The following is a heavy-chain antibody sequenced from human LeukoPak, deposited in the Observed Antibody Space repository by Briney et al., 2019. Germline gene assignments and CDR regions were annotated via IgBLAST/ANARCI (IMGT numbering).Heavy chain of an antibody. J-gene: IGHJ4*02. CDR3: ARDRGRYYDSRGFYWGYYFDS. CDR1: GCTFSTYA. Sequence: GGCMRLSCAASGCTFSTYAVNWVRQAPGKGLEWVSTISGSGDSTYYADSVKGRFTISRDNSKDTLYLQMSSVRVDDTAVYYCARDRGRYYDSRGFYWGYYFDSWGQGILVTVST. D-gene: IGHD3-22*01. V-gene: IGHV3-23*01. CDR2: ISGSGDST.